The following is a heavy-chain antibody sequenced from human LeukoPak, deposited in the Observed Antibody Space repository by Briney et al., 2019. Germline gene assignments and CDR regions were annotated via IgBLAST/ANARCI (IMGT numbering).Heavy chain of an antibody. CDR1: GFTFSSST. D-gene: IGHD3-10*01. Sequence: GGSLRLSCAASGFTFSSSTMSWLRQAPWKGLEWVSAINSGGGTTSAESVKGRFTISRDNSKNTLYLQMNSLRAEDTAVYYCAKGSDGAGSYRPFDYWGQGTLVTVSS. CDR2: INSGGGTT. CDR3: AKGSDGAGSYRPFDY. J-gene: IGHJ4*02. V-gene: IGHV3-23*01.